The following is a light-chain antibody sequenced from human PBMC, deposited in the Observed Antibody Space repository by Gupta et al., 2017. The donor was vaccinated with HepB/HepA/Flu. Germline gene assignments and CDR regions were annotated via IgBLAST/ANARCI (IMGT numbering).Light chain of an antibody. CDR1: QSVSSSY. CDR2: GAS. J-gene: IGKJ1*01. V-gene: IGKV3-20*01. CDR3: QQDCSSPLT. Sequence: IVLTQSPGTLSLSPGERATLPCRASQSVSSSYLAWYQQKPGQAPRLLIYGASSRATGIPDRFSGSGSGTDFTLTISSLEPEDFAVYYCQQDCSSPLTFGQGTKVEIK.